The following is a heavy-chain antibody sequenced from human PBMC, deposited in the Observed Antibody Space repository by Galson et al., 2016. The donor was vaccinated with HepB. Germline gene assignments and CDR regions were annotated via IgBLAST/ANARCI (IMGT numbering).Heavy chain of an antibody. D-gene: IGHD3-10*01. CDR2: IFWDDSK. Sequence: PALVKPTQTLTLPCTFSGFSLNTSGVNVGWVRHPPGKALEWLALIFWDDSKGYSPSLKSRLSITKDTTRNQVVIRMTNMDPVDTATYYCAHNKRGDVPYWGQGTLVTVSS. V-gene: IGHV2-5*02. J-gene: IGHJ4*02. CDR1: GFSLNTSGVN. CDR3: AHNKRGDVPY.